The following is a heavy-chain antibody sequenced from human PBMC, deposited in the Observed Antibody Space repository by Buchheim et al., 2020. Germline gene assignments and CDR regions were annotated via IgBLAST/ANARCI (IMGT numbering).Heavy chain of an antibody. V-gene: IGHV3-30*18. Sequence: QVQLVESGGGVVQPGRSLRLSCAASGFTFSSYGMHWVRQAPGKGLEWVAVISYDGSNKYYADSVKGRFTISRDNSKKTLYLQMNSLRAEDTAVYYCAKVVVPAAIGYYYYGMDVWGQGTT. CDR1: GFTFSSYG. D-gene: IGHD2-2*01. J-gene: IGHJ6*02. CDR3: AKVVVPAAIGYYYYGMDV. CDR2: ISYDGSNK.